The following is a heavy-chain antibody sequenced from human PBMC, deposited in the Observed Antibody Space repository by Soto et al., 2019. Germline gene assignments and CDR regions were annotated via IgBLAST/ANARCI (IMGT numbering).Heavy chain of an antibody. Sequence: QVQLQESGPGLVKPSQTLSLTCSVSGASISSGGYYWNWIRQHPGKGLEWIGYIYYSGTTYYNPSLKSRITISVDTSKNQSSRTLSSVTAADTAVYYCAASCVGCGGFNYYGMDVWGQGTTVTVSS. CDR3: AASCVGCGGFNYYGMDV. D-gene: IGHD2-21*01. CDR1: GASISSGGYY. J-gene: IGHJ6*02. CDR2: IYYSGTT. V-gene: IGHV4-31*03.